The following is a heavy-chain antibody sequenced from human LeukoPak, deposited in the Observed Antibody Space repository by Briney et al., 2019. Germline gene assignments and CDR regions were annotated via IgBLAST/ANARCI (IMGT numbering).Heavy chain of an antibody. V-gene: IGHV1-18*01. CDR2: ISAYNGNT. CDR3: ARDLSETYYYDSSTDY. Sequence: ASVKVSCKASGYTFTSYGISWVRQAPGQGLEWMGWISAYNGNTNYAQKLQGRVTMTTDTSTSTAYMELRSLRSDDTAVYYCARDLSETYYYDSSTDYWGQGTLVTVSS. D-gene: IGHD3-22*01. J-gene: IGHJ4*02. CDR1: GYTFTSYG.